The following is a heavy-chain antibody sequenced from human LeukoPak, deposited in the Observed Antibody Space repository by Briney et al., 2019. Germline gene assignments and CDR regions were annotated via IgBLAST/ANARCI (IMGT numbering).Heavy chain of an antibody. D-gene: IGHD3-22*01. CDR3: ARASYYYDSSGYYHNWFDP. CDR2: INPNSGGT. V-gene: IGHV1-2*04. J-gene: IGHJ5*02. CDR1: GYTFTGYY. Sequence: ASVNVSCKASGYTFTGYYMHWVRQAPGQGLEWMGWINPNSGGTNYAQKFQGWVTMTRDTSISTAYMELSRLRSDDTAVYYCARASYYYDSSGYYHNWFDPWGQGTLVTVSS.